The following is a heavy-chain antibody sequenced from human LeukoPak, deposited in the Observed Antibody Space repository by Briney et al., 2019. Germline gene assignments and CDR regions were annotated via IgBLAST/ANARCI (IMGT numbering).Heavy chain of an antibody. Sequence: SETLSLTCTVAGGSISNYYWSWIRQPVGKGLEWIGRIYSSGTTIYNPSLKSRVTMSVDTSKNQFSLKVTSVTAADTAVYYCARSIGIAVVGTGDWGQGTLVPVSS. CDR3: ARSIGIAVVGTGD. D-gene: IGHD6-19*01. J-gene: IGHJ4*02. CDR1: GGSISNYY. V-gene: IGHV4-4*07. CDR2: IYSSGTT.